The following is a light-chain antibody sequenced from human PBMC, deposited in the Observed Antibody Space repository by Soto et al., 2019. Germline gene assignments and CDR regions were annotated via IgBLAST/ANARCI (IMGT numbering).Light chain of an antibody. Sequence: QSVLTQPASVSGSPGQSITISCTGTSSDVGGYNYVSWYQHHPGKAPQLMIFQVTNRPSGVSNRFSGGKSGNTASLTISGLQAEDEADYYCSSYTSSSTDVVFGGGTKLTGL. V-gene: IGLV2-14*01. CDR3: SSYTSSSTDVV. CDR1: SSDVGGYNY. J-gene: IGLJ2*01. CDR2: QVT.